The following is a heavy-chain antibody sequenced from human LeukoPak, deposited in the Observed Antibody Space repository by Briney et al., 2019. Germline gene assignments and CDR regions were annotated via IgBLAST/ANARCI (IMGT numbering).Heavy chain of an antibody. CDR3: ASGSSSVGY. D-gene: IGHD6-6*01. Sequence: GGSLRLSCAASGFTFSSYAMSWIRQSPGKGLEWISYVSPNGTDIYSIDSVRGRFIISRDNAKNSLSLQMNSLGVEDTAVYYCASGSSSVGYWGQGTLVTVSS. CDR2: VSPNGTDI. CDR1: GFTFSSYA. V-gene: IGHV3-11*01. J-gene: IGHJ4*02.